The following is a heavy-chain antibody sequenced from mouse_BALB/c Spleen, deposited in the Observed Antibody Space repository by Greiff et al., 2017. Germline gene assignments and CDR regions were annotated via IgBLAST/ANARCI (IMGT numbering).Heavy chain of an antibody. Sequence: VQLQESGAELVRPGVSVKISCKGSGYTFTDYAMHWVKQSHAKSLEWIGVISTYYGDASYNQKFKGKATMTVDKSSSTAYMELARLTSEDSAIYYCARGDMAWFAYWGQGTLVTVSA. V-gene: IGHV1S137*01. CDR3: ARGDMAWFAY. CDR1: GYTFTDYA. D-gene: IGHD1-1*02. CDR2: ISTYYGDA. J-gene: IGHJ3*01.